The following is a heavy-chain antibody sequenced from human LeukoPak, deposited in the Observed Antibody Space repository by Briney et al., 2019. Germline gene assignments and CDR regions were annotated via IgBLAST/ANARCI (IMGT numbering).Heavy chain of an antibody. D-gene: IGHD1-26*01. Sequence: GGSLRLSCAASGFTFNNYVMTWVRQAPGKGLDWVSAISGSGGTTYYADTVKGRFTISTDNSKNTLYLQMNSLRAEDTAVYYCAKEIVGVTEGGYWGQGTLVTVSS. CDR2: ISGSGGTT. CDR1: GFTFNNYV. V-gene: IGHV3-23*01. CDR3: AKEIVGVTEGGY. J-gene: IGHJ4*02.